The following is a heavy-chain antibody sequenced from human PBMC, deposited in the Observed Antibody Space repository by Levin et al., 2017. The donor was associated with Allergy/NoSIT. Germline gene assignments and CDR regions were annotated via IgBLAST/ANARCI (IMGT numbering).Heavy chain of an antibody. CDR1: GFTFSSYE. V-gene: IGHV3-48*03. CDR2: ISSSGSTI. CDR3: ARGGYCSGGSCYSYWYFDL. D-gene: IGHD2-15*01. Sequence: SCAASGFTFSSYEMNWVRQAPGKGLEWVSSISSSGSTIYYADSVKGRFTISRDNAKNSLYLQMNSLRAEDTAVYYCARGGYCSGGSCYSYWYFDLWGRGTLVTVSS. J-gene: IGHJ2*01.